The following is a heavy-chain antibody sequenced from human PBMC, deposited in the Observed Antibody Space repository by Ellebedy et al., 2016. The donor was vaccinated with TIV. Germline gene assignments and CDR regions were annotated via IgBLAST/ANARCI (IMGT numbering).Heavy chain of an antibody. V-gene: IGHV3-30*02. D-gene: IGHD6-19*01. CDR2: KRFDGRNE. Sequence: GESLKISCVASGFTFSAYAMSWVRQAPGKGLEWVAFKRFDGRNEYNGNSVKGRFFISRDVSKNTLFLQMNRLRAEDTAMYYCTRETNPSPGAVAGTGFDCWGQGALVIVSS. J-gene: IGHJ4*02. CDR1: GFTFSAYA. CDR3: TRETNPSPGAVAGTGFDC.